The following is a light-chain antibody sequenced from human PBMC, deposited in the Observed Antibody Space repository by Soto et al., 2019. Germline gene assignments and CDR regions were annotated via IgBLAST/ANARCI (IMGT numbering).Light chain of an antibody. CDR2: NND. Sequence: QSVLTQSPSASGAPGQRVAVSCSGSSSNIGSKAVNWYQQLPGTAPKLLIYNNDQRPSGVPDRFSGSKSGASASLAISGLQSEDEADYYCAAWDDSLNGVVFGGGTQLTVL. CDR1: SSNIGSKA. J-gene: IGLJ2*01. V-gene: IGLV1-44*01. CDR3: AAWDDSLNGVV.